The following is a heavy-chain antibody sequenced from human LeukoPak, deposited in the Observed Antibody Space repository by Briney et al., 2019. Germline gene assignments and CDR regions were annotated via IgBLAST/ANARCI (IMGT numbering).Heavy chain of an antibody. CDR2: ISYDGSNK. J-gene: IGHJ4*02. D-gene: IGHD2-2*01. CDR3: ASRVVPAATLEDY. CDR1: GFSFSNSW. V-gene: IGHV3-30-3*01. Sequence: GGSLRLSCAASGFSFSNSWMSWVRQAPGKGLEWVAVISYDGSNKYYADSVKGRFTISRDNSKNTLYLQMNSLRAEDTAVYYCASRVVPAATLEDYWGQGTLVTVSS.